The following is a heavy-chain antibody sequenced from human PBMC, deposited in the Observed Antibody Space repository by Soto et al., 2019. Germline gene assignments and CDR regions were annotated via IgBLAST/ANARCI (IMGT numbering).Heavy chain of an antibody. CDR1: GFTVSSNY. D-gene: IGHD3-3*01. CDR3: ARAPWYDFWSGYYPPMDYYYMDV. CDR2: IYSGGST. V-gene: IGHV3-53*04. Sequence: EVQLVESGGGLVQPGGSLRLSCAASGFTVSSNYMSGVRQAPGKGLEWVSVIYSGGSTYYADSVKGRFTISRHNSKNTLYLQMNSLRAEDTAVYYCARAPWYDFWSGYYPPMDYYYMDVWGKGTTVTVSS. J-gene: IGHJ6*03.